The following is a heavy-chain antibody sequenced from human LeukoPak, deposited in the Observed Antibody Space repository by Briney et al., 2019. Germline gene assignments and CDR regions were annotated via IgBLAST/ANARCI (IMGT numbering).Heavy chain of an antibody. V-gene: IGHV3-33*01. D-gene: IGHD3-10*01. J-gene: IGHJ4*02. CDR1: GFTFSSDG. Sequence: GGSLRLSCAASGFTFSSDGMHWVRQAPGKGLEWVAVIWYDGSNKYYADSVKGRFTISRDNSKNTLYLQVDSLRAEDTAVYYCARDYGSGSHYDNWGQGTLVTVSS. CDR3: ARDYGSGSHYDN. CDR2: IWYDGSNK.